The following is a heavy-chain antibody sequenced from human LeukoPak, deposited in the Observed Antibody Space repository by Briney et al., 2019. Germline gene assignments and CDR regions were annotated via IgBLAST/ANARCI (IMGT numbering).Heavy chain of an antibody. Sequence: SETLSLTCAVYGGSFSGYYWSWIRQPPGKGLEWSGEINHSGSTNYNPSLKSRVTISVNTSKKQFSLKLSSVTAADTAVYYCARLGGLRFLEWLPYYFDNWGQGTLVTVSS. D-gene: IGHD3-3*01. J-gene: IGHJ4*02. CDR1: GGSFSGYY. V-gene: IGHV4-34*01. CDR3: ARLGGLRFLEWLPYYFDN. CDR2: INHSGST.